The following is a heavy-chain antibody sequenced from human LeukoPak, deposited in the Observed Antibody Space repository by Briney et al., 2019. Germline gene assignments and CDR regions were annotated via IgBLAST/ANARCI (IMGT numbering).Heavy chain of an antibody. Sequence: GGSLRLSCAASGFTFSSYWMSWVRQAPGKGLEWVANIKQDGSEKYYVGSVKGRFTISRDNAKNSLYLQMNSLRAEDTAVYYCARDQGYYYDSSGYTAFDYWGQGTLVTVSS. CDR1: GFTFSSYW. CDR3: ARDQGYYYDSSGYTAFDY. V-gene: IGHV3-7*01. D-gene: IGHD3-22*01. J-gene: IGHJ4*02. CDR2: IKQDGSEK.